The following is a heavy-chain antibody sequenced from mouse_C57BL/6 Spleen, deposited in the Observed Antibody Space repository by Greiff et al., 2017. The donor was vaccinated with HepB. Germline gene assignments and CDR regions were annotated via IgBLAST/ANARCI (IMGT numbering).Heavy chain of an antibody. Sequence: EVKLMASGGGLVKPGGSLKLSCAASGFTFSDYGMHWVRQAPEKGLEWVAYISSGSSTIYYADTVKGRFTISRDNAKNTLFLQMTSLRSEDTAMYYCASSYYGNYYSYYFDYWGQGTTLTVSS. D-gene: IGHD2-10*01. CDR2: ISSGSSTI. CDR3: ASSYYGNYYSYYFDY. J-gene: IGHJ2*01. CDR1: GFTFSDYG. V-gene: IGHV5-17*01.